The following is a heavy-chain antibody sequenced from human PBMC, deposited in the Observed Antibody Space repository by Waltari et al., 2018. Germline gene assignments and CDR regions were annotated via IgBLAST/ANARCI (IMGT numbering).Heavy chain of an antibody. CDR2: IYSSGST. D-gene: IGHD3-10*01. CDR3: ARCETIWFGEYYYYYFDY. J-gene: IGHJ4*02. CDR1: GGSIRSSSYY. Sequence: QLQLQESGPGLVKPSETLSLTCTVSGGSIRSSSYYWGWIRQPPGKGMEWIGSIYSSGSTYYNPSLKSRVTISVDTSKNQFSLKLSSVTAADTAVYYCARCETIWFGEYYYYYFDYWGQGTLVTVSS. V-gene: IGHV4-39*01.